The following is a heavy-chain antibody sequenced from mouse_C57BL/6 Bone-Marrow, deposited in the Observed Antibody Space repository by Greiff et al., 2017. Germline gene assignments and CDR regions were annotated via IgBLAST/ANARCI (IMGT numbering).Heavy chain of an antibody. Sequence: DVMLVESGGGLVKPGGSLKLSCAASGFTFSDYGMHWVRQAPEKGLEWVAYISSGSSTIYYADTVKGRFTISRDNAKNTLFLQMTSLRSEDTAMYYCARPDSNYVLAWFAYWGQGTLVTVSA. CDR1: GFTFSDYG. V-gene: IGHV5-17*01. CDR2: ISSGSSTI. CDR3: ARPDSNYVLAWFAY. D-gene: IGHD2-5*01. J-gene: IGHJ3*01.